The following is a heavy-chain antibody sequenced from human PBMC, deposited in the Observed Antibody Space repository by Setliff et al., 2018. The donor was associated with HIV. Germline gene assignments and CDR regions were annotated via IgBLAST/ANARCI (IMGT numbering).Heavy chain of an antibody. J-gene: IGHJ4*02. CDR3: ARHSPSDY. CDR1: GDSISTDY. Sequence: SETLSLTCTVSGDSISTDYWTWIRQPPGKGLEWIGYIYNSASTSYNPSLKSRVTISVDTSKNQFSLRLSSVTAADTAVYYCARHSPSDYWGQGTLVTAPQ. V-gene: IGHV4-59*08. CDR2: IYNSAST.